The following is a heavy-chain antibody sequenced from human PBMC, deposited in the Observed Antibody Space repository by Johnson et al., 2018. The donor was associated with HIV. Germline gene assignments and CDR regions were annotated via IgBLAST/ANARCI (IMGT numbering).Heavy chain of an antibody. V-gene: IGHV3-15*01. CDR2: VKSKTDGGTT. D-gene: IGHD2-2*01. CDR3: SREVYQMTAFDI. Sequence: VQLVESGGGLVKPGGSLRLSCAASGFTFSNAWMSWVRQAPGKGLEWVGRVKSKTDGGTTYYAAPVKGRFTISRDDSKNTLYLQINSLKTDDTGVYYCSREVYQMTAFDIWGQGTVVTVSS. CDR1: GFTFSNAW. J-gene: IGHJ3*02.